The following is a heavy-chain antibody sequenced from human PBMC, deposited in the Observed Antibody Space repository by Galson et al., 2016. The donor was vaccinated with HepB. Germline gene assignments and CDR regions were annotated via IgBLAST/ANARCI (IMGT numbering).Heavy chain of an antibody. CDR2: IYPGDLDI. Sequence: QSGAEVKKPGESLKISCKGSGYKFGNYWIGWVRQMPGKGLEWMGIIYPGDLDIKYSPSFQGLVTISVDKSTSTVYLQWSSLKASDTAMYYCARHTFHFDYWGRGTQVTVSS. V-gene: IGHV5-51*01. CDR3: ARHTFHFDY. CDR1: GYKFGNYW. J-gene: IGHJ4*02.